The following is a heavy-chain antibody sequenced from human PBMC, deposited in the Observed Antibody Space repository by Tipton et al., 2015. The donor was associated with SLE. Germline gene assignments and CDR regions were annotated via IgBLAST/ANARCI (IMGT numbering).Heavy chain of an antibody. CDR2: IIPIFGTA. V-gene: IGHV1-69*05. Sequence: QLVQSGPEVKKPGSSVKVSCKASGDSFTNYAISWVRQAPGQGLEWMGGIIPIFGTANYAQKFQGRVTITTDASTRTAYMELSSLTSDDTALYYCARDGGSGSYFYWGQGTLVTVSS. D-gene: IGHD3-10*01. CDR1: GDSFTNYA. J-gene: IGHJ4*02. CDR3: ARDGGSGSYFY.